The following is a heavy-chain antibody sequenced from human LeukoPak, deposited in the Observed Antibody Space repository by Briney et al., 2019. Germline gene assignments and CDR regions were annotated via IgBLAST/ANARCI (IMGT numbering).Heavy chain of an antibody. CDR1: GFSFSSYG. CDR2: IRYDESNK. V-gene: IGHV3-30*02. D-gene: IGHD2-21*02. CDR3: ARLLSGN. Sequence: GGSLRLSCAASGFSFSSYGMHWVRQAPGKGLEWVAFIRYDESNKYYADSVKGRFTISRDNSRNTLYLQMNSLRAEDTAVYYCARLLSGNWGQGTLVTVSS. J-gene: IGHJ4*02.